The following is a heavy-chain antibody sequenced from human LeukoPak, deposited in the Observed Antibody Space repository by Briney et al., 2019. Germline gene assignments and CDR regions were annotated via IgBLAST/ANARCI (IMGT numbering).Heavy chain of an antibody. CDR1: GYTLTELS. J-gene: IGHJ5*02. CDR2: FDPEDGET. D-gene: IGHD7-27*01. CDR3: AKTVKLGMGDWFDP. Sequence: GASVKVSCKVSGYTLTELSMHWVRQAPGKGLEWMGGFDPEDGETIYAQKFQGRVTITADKSTSTAYMELSSLRSEDTAVYYCAKTVKLGMGDWFDPWGQGTLVTVSS. V-gene: IGHV1-24*01.